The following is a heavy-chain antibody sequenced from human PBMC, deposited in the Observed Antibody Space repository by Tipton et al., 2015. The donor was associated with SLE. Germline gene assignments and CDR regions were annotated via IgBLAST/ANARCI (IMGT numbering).Heavy chain of an antibody. D-gene: IGHD5-18*01. J-gene: IGHJ2*01. CDR1: GFTFSSYA. V-gene: IGHV3-23*01. CDR3: AKDLTAMVRWYFDL. CDR2: ISGSGGST. Sequence: SGFTFSSYAMSWVRQAPGKGLEWVSGISGSGGSTYYADSVKGRFTISRDNSKNTLFLQMNSLRAEDTAVYYCAKDLTAMVRWYFDLWGRGTLVTVSS.